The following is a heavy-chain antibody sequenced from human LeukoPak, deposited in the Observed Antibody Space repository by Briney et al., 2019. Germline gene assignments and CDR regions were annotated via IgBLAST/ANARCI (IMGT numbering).Heavy chain of an antibody. Sequence: GGSLRLSCAASGFTVSSNYMSWVRQAPGKGLEWVSVIYSGGITYYVDSVKGRFTISRDNSKNMVYLQMNSLSAEDTAVYYCAKGPNYDILTGWRKTYNGFDVWGQGTMVTVSS. CDR3: AKGPNYDILTGWRKTYNGFDV. J-gene: IGHJ3*01. CDR1: GFTVSSNY. V-gene: IGHV3-53*05. CDR2: IYSGGIT. D-gene: IGHD3-9*01.